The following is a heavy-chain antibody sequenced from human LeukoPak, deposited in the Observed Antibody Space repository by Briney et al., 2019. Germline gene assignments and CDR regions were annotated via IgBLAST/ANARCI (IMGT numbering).Heavy chain of an antibody. V-gene: IGHV3-20*04. CDR1: GFTFDDYG. CDR3: AREGYGSGSYKRGAFDI. CDR2: INWNGGST. J-gene: IGHJ3*02. Sequence: PGGSLRLSCAASGFTFDDYGMSWVRQALGKGLEWVSGINWNGGSTGYADSVKGRFTISRDNAKNSLYLQMNSLRAEDTALYYCAREGYGSGSYKRGAFDIWGQGTMVTVSS. D-gene: IGHD3-10*01.